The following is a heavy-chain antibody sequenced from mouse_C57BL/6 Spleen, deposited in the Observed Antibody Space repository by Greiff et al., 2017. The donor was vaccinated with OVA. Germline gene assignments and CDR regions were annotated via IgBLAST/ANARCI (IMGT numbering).Heavy chain of an antibody. CDR1: GYTFTSYW. V-gene: IGHV1-64*01. CDR3: ARKDYVGNDY. J-gene: IGHJ2*01. D-gene: IGHD2-4*01. Sequence: QVQLQQPGAELVKPGASVKLSCKASGYTFTSYWMHWVKQRPGQGLEWIGIIHPNSGSTKYNEKFKSKATLTVDKSSSTAYMQLSSLTSEDSAVYYCARKDYVGNDYRGPGTTLTVAS. CDR2: IHPNSGST.